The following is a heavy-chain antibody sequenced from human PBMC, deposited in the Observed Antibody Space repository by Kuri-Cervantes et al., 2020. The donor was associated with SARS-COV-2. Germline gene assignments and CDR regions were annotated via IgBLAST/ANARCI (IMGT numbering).Heavy chain of an antibody. D-gene: IGHD6-13*01. CDR3: ARATRPRIAAAAYYFDY. Sequence: ASVKVSCKASGYTFTSYDINWVRQATGQGLEWMGWMNPNSGNTGYAQKFQGRVTMTRNTSISTAYMELSSLRSEDTAVYYCARATRPRIAAAAYYFDYWGQGTLVTVSS. J-gene: IGHJ4*02. CDR2: MNPNSGNT. V-gene: IGHV1-8*01. CDR1: GYTFTSYD.